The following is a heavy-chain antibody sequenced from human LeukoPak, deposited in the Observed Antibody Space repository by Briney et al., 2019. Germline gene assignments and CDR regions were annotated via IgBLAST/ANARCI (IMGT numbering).Heavy chain of an antibody. V-gene: IGHV3-74*01. CDR2: INSDGSST. J-gene: IGHJ4*02. Sequence: GGSLRLSCAASGFTFSSYWMHWVRQAPGKGLVWVSRINSDGSSTNYADFVEGRFTISRDNAKNTLYLQMNSLRAEDTAVYYCARDSRRWLQSGLDYWGQGTLVTVSS. CDR1: GFTFSSYW. D-gene: IGHD5-24*01. CDR3: ARDSRRWLQSGLDY.